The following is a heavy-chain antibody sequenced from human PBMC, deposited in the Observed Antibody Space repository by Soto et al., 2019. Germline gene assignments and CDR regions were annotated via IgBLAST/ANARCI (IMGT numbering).Heavy chain of an antibody. J-gene: IGHJ6*02. CDR3: ARVPREIILVGMDV. CDR1: GYTFTSYG. V-gene: IGHV1-18*04. D-gene: IGHD2-2*01. Sequence: QVQLVQSGPEVEKPGASVKVSCKASGYTFTSYGISWVRQAPGQGLEWMGWISGKTGKTNYAQKFQGRVTISTDTSTSTAYMDLRSLRSDDTAVYCCARVPREIILVGMDVWGQGTTVTVSS. CDR2: ISGKTGKT.